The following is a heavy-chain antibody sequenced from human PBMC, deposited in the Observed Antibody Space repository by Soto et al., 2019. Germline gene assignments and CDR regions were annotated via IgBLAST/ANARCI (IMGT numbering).Heavy chain of an antibody. CDR2: IYPGDSDT. V-gene: IGHV5-51*07. D-gene: IGHD6-25*01. Sequence: ALKISSEGSVFSFTSYWIGSVHQMPGKGLEWMGIIYPGDSDTRYSPSFQGQVTISADKSISTAYLQWSSLKAAATALYYCARLTPDSSGGYFEASLDIWGKGTLFTVS. J-gene: IGHJ3*02. CDR3: ARLTPDSSGGYFEASLDI. CDR1: VFSFTSYW.